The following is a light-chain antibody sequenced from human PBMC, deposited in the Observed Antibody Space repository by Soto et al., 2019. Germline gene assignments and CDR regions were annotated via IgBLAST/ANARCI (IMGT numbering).Light chain of an antibody. CDR3: QQRSNWLYT. CDR2: DVS. J-gene: IGKJ2*01. Sequence: EIVLTQSPGTLSLSPGERASLSCRASQRLSRYLAWYQQKPGQAPRLLIYDVSNRATGIPARFSGGGSATDFTRTISSLETEDFAVYYWQQRSNWLYTFGQGTKLEIK. CDR1: QRLSRY. V-gene: IGKV3-11*01.